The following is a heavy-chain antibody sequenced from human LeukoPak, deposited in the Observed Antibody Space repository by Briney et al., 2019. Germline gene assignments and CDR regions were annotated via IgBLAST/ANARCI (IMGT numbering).Heavy chain of an antibody. CDR3: ARGQESLLWFGELSNYFDY. V-gene: IGHV4-39*07. Sequence: SETLSLTCTVSGGSISSSSYYWGWIRQPPGKGLEWIGSIYYSGSTNYNPSLKSRVTISVDTSKNQFSLKLSSVTAADTAVYYCARGQESLLWFGELSNYFDYWGQGTLVTVSS. D-gene: IGHD3-10*01. CDR2: IYYSGST. J-gene: IGHJ4*02. CDR1: GGSISSSSYY.